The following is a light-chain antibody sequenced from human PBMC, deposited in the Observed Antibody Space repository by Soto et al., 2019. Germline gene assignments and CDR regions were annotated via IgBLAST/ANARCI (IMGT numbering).Light chain of an antibody. Sequence: QSALTQPASVSGSPGQSITISCTGTSSDVGGYNYVSWYQQHPHKAPKLMIYDVSNRPSGVSNRFSGSKSANTASLTISGLHDEDEADYYCSSYTSSRTLFVFGTGTKLTVL. J-gene: IGLJ1*01. V-gene: IGLV2-14*01. CDR3: SSYTSSRTLFV. CDR1: SSDVGGYNY. CDR2: DVS.